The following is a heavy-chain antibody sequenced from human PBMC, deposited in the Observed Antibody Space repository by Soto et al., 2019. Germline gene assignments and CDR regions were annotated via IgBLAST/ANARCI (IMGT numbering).Heavy chain of an antibody. CDR1: GFSFSTYA. D-gene: IGHD1-20*01. V-gene: IGHV3-23*01. Sequence: EVQLLESGGGLVQPGGSLRLYCAASGFSFSTYAMSWVRQAPGRRLKWVSSITGTGGNTYYADSVKGRFTISSDNSRNPLYWQMDSLRAEETAIYYCAKVVTGSSDYWGQGPLVTVSS. J-gene: IGHJ4*02. CDR2: ITGTGGNT. CDR3: AKVVTGSSDY.